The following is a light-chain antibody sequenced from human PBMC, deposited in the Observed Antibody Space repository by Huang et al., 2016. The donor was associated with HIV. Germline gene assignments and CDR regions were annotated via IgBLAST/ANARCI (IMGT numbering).Light chain of an antibody. CDR1: QAVLKNSNKKNY. CDR3: QQYYSPPYT. J-gene: IGKJ2*01. CDR2: WAS. Sequence: DIEMTQSPDSLTVSLGARAIINCKSSQAVLKNSNKKNYLAWYQQSPGQPPKGLIDWASARESGVPDRFSGSGSGTDFNRTISSLQPEDLAVYYCQQYYSPPYTFGQGTRLEI. V-gene: IGKV4-1*01.